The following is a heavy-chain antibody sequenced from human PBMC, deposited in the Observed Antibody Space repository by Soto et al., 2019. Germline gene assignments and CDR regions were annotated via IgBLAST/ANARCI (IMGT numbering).Heavy chain of an antibody. CDR2: IYYSGST. CDR3: ARVRYDWAYGMDV. J-gene: IGHJ6*02. D-gene: IGHD3-16*01. CDR1: GGSINSGDYY. V-gene: IGHV4-30-4*01. Sequence: QVQLQESGPGLVKPSQTLSLTCTVSGGSINSGDYYWSWIRQPPGKGLEWTGYIYYSGSTYYKPSLKSRVSISVDTSKNQFSLKLSSVTAADTAVYYCARVRYDWAYGMDVWGQGTTVTVSS.